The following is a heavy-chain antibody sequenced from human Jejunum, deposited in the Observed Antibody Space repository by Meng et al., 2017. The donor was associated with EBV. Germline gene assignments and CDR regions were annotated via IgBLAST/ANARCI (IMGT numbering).Heavy chain of an antibody. CDR2: IFHIGTT. CDR1: GSFISGSNW. Sequence: LPLSGPVAVHPWGPSSPPCAVAGSFISGSNWWSWIRQPPGKGPEWIGKIFHIGTTNYNPTLKSRVTMSVDKSKNHFSLKLTSVTAADTAVYYCARDGGPSGSYAYWFDPWGQGTLVTVSS. J-gene: IGHJ5*02. V-gene: IGHV4-4*02. CDR3: ARDGGPSGSYAYWFDP. D-gene: IGHD1-26*01.